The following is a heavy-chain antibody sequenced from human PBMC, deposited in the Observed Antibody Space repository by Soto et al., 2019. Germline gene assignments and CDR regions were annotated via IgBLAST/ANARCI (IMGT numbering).Heavy chain of an antibody. D-gene: IGHD7-27*01. J-gene: IGHJ4*02. V-gene: IGHV3-64D*08. CDR2: ISSNGGNT. Sequence: EVQLVESGGGLVQPGGSLRLSCSASGFSFSHYAMHWVRQAPGKGLEYVSEISSNGGNTYYADSVKGRFTISRDNSKNTLYLQMSSLRAEDTAVYYCVKVWGGYYFDYWDQGTLVTVSS. CDR3: VKVWGGYYFDY. CDR1: GFSFSHYA.